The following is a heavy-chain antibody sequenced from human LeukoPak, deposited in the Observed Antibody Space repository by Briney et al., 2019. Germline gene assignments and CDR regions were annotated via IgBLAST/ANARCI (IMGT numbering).Heavy chain of an antibody. J-gene: IGHJ5*02. CDR2: IYSSGSA. V-gene: IGHV4-4*07. CDR3: ARDVRYASGWSTPES. Sequence: PSETLSLTCTVSGGSIINHYWSWIRHPAGKGLEWIGRIYSSGSANYSPPLKSRVSMSIDTSNNHFSLNLTSVTAADTALYFCARDVRYASGWSTPESWGQGTLVTVSS. CDR1: GGSIINHY. D-gene: IGHD6-19*01.